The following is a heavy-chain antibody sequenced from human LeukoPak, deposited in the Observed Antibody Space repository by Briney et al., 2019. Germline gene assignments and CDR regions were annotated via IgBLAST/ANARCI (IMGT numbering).Heavy chain of an antibody. CDR1: GYTFTNYG. CDR3: ARDRVRDSGYDYWFDP. CDR2: ISTYNDNT. V-gene: IGHV1-18*01. J-gene: IGHJ5*02. Sequence: ASVTVSCKASGYTFTNYGISWVRQAPGQGLEWMGWISTYNDNTDYAQKLQGRVTMTTDTSTDTAYMELRSLRSDDTAVYYCARDRVRDSGYDYWFDPWGQGTLVTVSS. D-gene: IGHD5-12*01.